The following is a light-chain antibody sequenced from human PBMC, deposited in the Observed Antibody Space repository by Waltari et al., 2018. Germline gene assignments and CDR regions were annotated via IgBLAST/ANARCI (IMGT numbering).Light chain of an antibody. CDR3: HHYNNWPPWT. Sequence: EVVMTQSPATLSVSPGERATLSCRASQSLSNHLAWYQQKPGQVPRLLIYGASTRATGIPARFRGSGSGTEFILTISSLQSEDFAVYYCHHYNNWPPWTFGQGTKVEIK. V-gene: IGKV3-15*01. CDR2: GAS. CDR1: QSLSNH. J-gene: IGKJ1*01.